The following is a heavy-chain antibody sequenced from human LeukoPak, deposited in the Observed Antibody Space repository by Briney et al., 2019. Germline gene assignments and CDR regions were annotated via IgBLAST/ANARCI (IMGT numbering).Heavy chain of an antibody. CDR2: FYHTGST. Sequence: SETLSLTCTVSGGSISSDNYYWSWIRQPAGKELEWIGRFYHTGSTDYNPSVKSRVTISVDTSKNQFSLKLSSVTAADTAVYYCARPSTYYYDSSGHGAFDIWGQGTMVTVSS. V-gene: IGHV4-61*02. J-gene: IGHJ3*02. CDR1: GGSISSDNYY. CDR3: ARPSTYYYDSSGHGAFDI. D-gene: IGHD3-22*01.